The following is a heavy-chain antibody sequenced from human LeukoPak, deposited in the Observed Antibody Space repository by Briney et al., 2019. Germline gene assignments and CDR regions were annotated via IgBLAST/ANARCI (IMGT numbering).Heavy chain of an antibody. Sequence: GSSAKVSCKASGGTFSSYAISWVRQAPGQGLEWMGRIIPIFGTANYAQKFQGRVTITTDESTSTAYMELSSLRSEDTAVYYCARALFSGRSSMLVNCFDPRGQGTLVTVSS. V-gene: IGHV1-69*05. CDR3: ARALFSGRSSMLVNCFDP. D-gene: IGHD2-15*01. J-gene: IGHJ5*02. CDR2: IIPIFGTA. CDR1: GGTFSSYA.